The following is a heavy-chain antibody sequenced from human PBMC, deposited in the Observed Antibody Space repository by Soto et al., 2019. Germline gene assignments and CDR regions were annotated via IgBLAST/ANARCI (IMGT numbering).Heavy chain of an antibody. D-gene: IGHD2-15*01. V-gene: IGHV1-69*13. CDR1: GGTFSSYA. CDR3: AIALDNVVVVAAPGFDP. J-gene: IGHJ5*02. CDR2: IIPIFGTA. Sequence: SVKVSCKASGGTFSSYAISWVRQAPGQGLEWMGGIIPIFGTANYAQKFQGRVTITADESTSTAYMELSSLRSEDTAVYYCAIALDNVVVVAAPGFDPWGQGTLVIVSS.